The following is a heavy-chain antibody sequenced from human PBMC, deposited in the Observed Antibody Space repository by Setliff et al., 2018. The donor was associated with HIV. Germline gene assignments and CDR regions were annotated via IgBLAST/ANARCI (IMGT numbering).Heavy chain of an antibody. CDR3: ARRSGWFYDY. J-gene: IGHJ4*02. CDR2: IYYSGST. CDR1: GGSISSYY. Sequence: PSETLSLTCTVSGGSISSYYWSWIRQPPGKGLEWIGYIYYSGSTNYNPSLKSRVTISVETSKNQFSLKLSSVTAADTAVYYCARRSGWFYDYWGQGTLVTVSS. D-gene: IGHD6-19*01. V-gene: IGHV4-59*12.